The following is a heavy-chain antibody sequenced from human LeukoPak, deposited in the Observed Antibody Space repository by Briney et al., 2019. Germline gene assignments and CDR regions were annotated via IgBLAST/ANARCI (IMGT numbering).Heavy chain of an antibody. CDR2: IYYSGST. CDR3: ARSSLMVGATLFDY. Sequence: SETLSLTCTVSGGSISSYYWSWIRQPPGKGLEWIGYIYYSGSTNYCPSLKSRVSISLDTFKNQFSLKLSSVTAADTAVYYCARSSLMVGATLFDYWGQGTLVTVSS. CDR1: GGSISSYY. D-gene: IGHD1-26*01. J-gene: IGHJ4*02. V-gene: IGHV4-59*08.